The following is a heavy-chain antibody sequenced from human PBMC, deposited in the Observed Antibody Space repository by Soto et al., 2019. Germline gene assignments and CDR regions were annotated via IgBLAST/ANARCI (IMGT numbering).Heavy chain of an antibody. J-gene: IGHJ1*01. D-gene: IGHD3-10*01. V-gene: IGHV4-34*01. Sequence: SETLSLTCAVYGGSFSGYYWSWIRQPPGKGLEWIGEINHSGSTNYNPSLKSRVTISVDTSKNQFSLKLSSVTAADTAVYYCARPGYGSGKYFQHWGQGTLVTVSS. CDR1: GGSFSGYY. CDR3: ARPGYGSGKYFQH. CDR2: INHSGST.